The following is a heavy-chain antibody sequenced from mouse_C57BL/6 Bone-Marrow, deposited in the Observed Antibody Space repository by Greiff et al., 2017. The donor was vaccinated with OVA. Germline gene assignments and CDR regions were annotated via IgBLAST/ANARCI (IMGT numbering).Heavy chain of an antibody. J-gene: IGHJ1*03. CDR2: IYPGDGDT. CDR1: GYAFSSSW. Sequence: VQLQQSGPELVKPGASVKISCKASGYAFSSSWMNWVKQRPGKGLEWIGRIYPGDGDTNYNGKFKGKATLTADKSSSTAYMQLSSLTSEDSAVYFCANLLSYWYFDVWGTGTTVTVSS. CDR3: ANLLSYWYFDV. D-gene: IGHD6-2*01. V-gene: IGHV1-82*01.